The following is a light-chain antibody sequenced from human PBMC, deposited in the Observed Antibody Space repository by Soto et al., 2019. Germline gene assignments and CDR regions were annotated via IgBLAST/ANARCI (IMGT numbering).Light chain of an antibody. CDR2: KTS. Sequence: DIHMTQSPSTLSASVGDRVTITCRASQSISSWLAWYQQKPGKAPNLLIYKTSSLESGVPSRFSGSGSGTEFTLTISSLQPDDFATNYCQSYNDYPWTFCQGPKAEIK. J-gene: IGKJ1*01. V-gene: IGKV1-5*03. CDR1: QSISSW. CDR3: QSYNDYPWT.